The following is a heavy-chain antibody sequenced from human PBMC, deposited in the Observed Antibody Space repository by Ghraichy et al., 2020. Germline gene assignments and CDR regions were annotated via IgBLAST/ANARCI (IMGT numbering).Heavy chain of an antibody. CDR3: ARASGQLWYDY. Sequence: GESLNISCAASGFTFSSYAMHWVRQAPGKGLEYVSAISSDGGTTYDANSVKGTFTISRDNSKNTLYLQMGSLRVEDTAVYYCARASGQLWYDYWGQGSLVTVSS. CDR2: ISSDGGTT. D-gene: IGHD5-18*01. V-gene: IGHV3-64*01. J-gene: IGHJ4*02. CDR1: GFTFSSYA.